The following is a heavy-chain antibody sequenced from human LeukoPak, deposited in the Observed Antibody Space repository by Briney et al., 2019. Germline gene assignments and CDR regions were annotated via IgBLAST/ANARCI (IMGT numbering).Heavy chain of an antibody. D-gene: IGHD2-15*01. CDR3: ARASVAATLFRPYVYYGMDV. Sequence: GRSLRLSCAASGFTFSSYAMHWVRQAPGKGLEWVAVISYDGSNKYYADSVKGRFTISRDNSKNTLYLQMNSLRAEDTAVYYCARASVAATLFRPYVYYGMDVWGQGTTVTVSS. J-gene: IGHJ6*02. V-gene: IGHV3-30-3*01. CDR1: GFTFSSYA. CDR2: ISYDGSNK.